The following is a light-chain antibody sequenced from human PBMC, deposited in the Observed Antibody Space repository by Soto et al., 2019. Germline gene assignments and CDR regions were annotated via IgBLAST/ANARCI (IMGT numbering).Light chain of an antibody. J-gene: IGKJ4*01. Sequence: IVMTQSPDTLSLSPGERATLSCRASQTTRTSLAWYQQRPGQAPRLLIFDASRKTFGVPDRFTGSGSGTDFTLTINRLEPEDFGVYFCQQYGSSVTFGGGTKVDIK. CDR2: DAS. CDR3: QQYGSSVT. CDR1: QTTRTS. V-gene: IGKV3-20*01.